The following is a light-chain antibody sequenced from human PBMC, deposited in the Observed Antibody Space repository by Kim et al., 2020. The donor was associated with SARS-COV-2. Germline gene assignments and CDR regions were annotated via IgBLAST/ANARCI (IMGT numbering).Light chain of an antibody. J-gene: IGLJ2*01. V-gene: IGLV3-1*01. CDR2: QDS. CDR1: KLGDKF. Sequence: VSGPPGQTASLTCSGDKLGDKFACWYQQKPSQSPVPVIYQDSKRPPGIPERFSGSNSGNTATLTISGTQAMDEADYYCQAWDSDVVFGGGTQLTVL. CDR3: QAWDSDVV.